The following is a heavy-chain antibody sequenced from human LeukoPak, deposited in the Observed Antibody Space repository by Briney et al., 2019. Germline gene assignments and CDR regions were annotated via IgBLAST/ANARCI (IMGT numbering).Heavy chain of an antibody. J-gene: IGHJ3*02. CDR3: ARGVLRFLEWFNHGAFDI. D-gene: IGHD3-3*01. CDR2: IIPIFGTA. CDR1: GYTFTSYA. V-gene: IGHV1-69*05. Sequence: GASVKVSCKASGYTFTSYAMNWVRQAPGQGLEWMGGIIPIFGTANYAQKFQGKVTITTDESTSTAYMELSSLRSEDTAVYYCARGVLRFLEWFNHGAFDIWGQGTMVTVSS.